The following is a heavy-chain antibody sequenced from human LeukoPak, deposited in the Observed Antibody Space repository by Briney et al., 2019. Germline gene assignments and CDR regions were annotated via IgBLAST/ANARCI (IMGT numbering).Heavy chain of an antibody. D-gene: IGHD2-2*01. J-gene: IGHJ3*02. CDR1: GFTFSNAW. Sequence: PGGSLRLSCAASGFTFSNAWMSWVRQAPGKGLEWVAFIRYDGSNKYYADSVKGRFTISRDNSKNTLYLQMNSLRAEDTAVYYCANDLAVGYCSSTSCYASFAFDIWGQGTMVTVSS. V-gene: IGHV3-30*02. CDR2: IRYDGSNK. CDR3: ANDLAVGYCSSTSCYASFAFDI.